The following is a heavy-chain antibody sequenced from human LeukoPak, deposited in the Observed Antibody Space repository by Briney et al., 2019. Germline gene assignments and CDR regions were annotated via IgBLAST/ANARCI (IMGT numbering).Heavy chain of an antibody. V-gene: IGHV3-21*01. D-gene: IGHD6-13*01. CDR3: ARLYSSSWYDY. CDR2: ISSSSSYI. CDR1: GFTFSSYS. Sequence: PGGSLRLSCAASGFTFSSYSMNWVRQAPGKGLEWVSSISSSSSYICYADSVKGRFTISRDNAKNSLYLQMNSLRAEDTAVYYCARLYSSSWYDYWGQGTLVTVSS. J-gene: IGHJ4*02.